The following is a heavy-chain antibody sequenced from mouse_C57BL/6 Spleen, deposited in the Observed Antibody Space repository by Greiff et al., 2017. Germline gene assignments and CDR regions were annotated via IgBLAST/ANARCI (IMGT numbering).Heavy chain of an antibody. J-gene: IGHJ4*01. V-gene: IGHV5-15*01. CDR2: ISNLAYSI. Sequence: EVPRVESGGGLVQPGGSLTLSCAASGFTFSDYGMAWVRQAPRKGPEWVAFISNLAYSIYYADTVTGRFTISRENAKNTLYLDMSSLRSEDTAMYYCARLYDGYPYAMDYWGQGTSVTVSS. CDR1: GFTFSDYG. CDR3: ARLYDGYPYAMDY. D-gene: IGHD2-3*01.